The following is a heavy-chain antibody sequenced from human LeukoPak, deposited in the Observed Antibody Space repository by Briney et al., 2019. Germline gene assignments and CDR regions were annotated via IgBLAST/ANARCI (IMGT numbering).Heavy chain of an antibody. V-gene: IGHV3-23*01. J-gene: IGHJ5*02. CDR3: AKHSSGWYYNWFDP. D-gene: IGHD6-19*01. CDR2: ISGSGGST. CDR1: GFTFSSYA. Sequence: GGSLRPSCAASGFTFSSYAMSWVRQAPGKGLEWVSAISGSGGSTYYADSVKGRFTISRDNSKNTLYLQMNSLRAEDTAVYYCAKHSSGWYYNWFDPWGQGTLVTVSS.